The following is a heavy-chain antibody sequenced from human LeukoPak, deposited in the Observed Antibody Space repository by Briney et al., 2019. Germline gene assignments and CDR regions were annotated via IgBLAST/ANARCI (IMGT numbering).Heavy chain of an antibody. V-gene: IGHV3-23*01. CDR3: AKDLQEWKLSDY. J-gene: IGHJ4*02. CDR2: ISGSGGST. D-gene: IGHD1-26*01. CDR1: GFTVSSNY. Sequence: SGGSLRLSCAASGFTVSSNYMSWVRQAPGKGLEWVSAISGSGGSTYYADSVKGRFTISRDNSKNTLYLQMNSLRAEDTAVYYCAKDLQEWKLSDYWGQGSLVTVSS.